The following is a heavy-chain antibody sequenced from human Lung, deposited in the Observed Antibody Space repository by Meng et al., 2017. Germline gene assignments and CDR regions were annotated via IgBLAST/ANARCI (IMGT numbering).Heavy chain of an antibody. D-gene: IGHD3-22*01. V-gene: IGHV1-69*01. Sequence: QGQVVQSGAEVKKPGSSVKVSGKASGGTFSSYAISWVRQAPGQGLEWMGGIIPIFGTANYAQKFQGRVTITADESTSTAYMELSSLRSEDTAVYYCARAEDYYDSSGYYYGLDYWGQGTLVTVFS. CDR1: GGTFSSYA. CDR3: ARAEDYYDSSGYYYGLDY. CDR2: IIPIFGTA. J-gene: IGHJ4*02.